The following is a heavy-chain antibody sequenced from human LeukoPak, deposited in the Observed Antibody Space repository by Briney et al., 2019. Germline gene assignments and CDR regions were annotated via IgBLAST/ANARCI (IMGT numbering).Heavy chain of an antibody. CDR2: IYYSGST. D-gene: IGHD1-26*01. V-gene: IGHV4-38-2*02. CDR1: GYSISSGYY. CDR3: ARGKSRGSHIDY. Sequence: SETLSLTCTVSGYSISSGYYWGWIRQPPGKGLECIGNIYYSGSTYYNPSLKTRVTISVDTSKNQFSLKLRSVTAADTALYYCARGKSRGSHIDYWGQGTLVTVSS. J-gene: IGHJ4*02.